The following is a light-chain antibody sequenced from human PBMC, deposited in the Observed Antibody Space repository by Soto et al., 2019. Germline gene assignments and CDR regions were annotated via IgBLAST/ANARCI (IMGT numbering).Light chain of an antibody. Sequence: EIGMTQSPATLSVSRGERATLSCRASQSVRSNLAWYQQKPGQAPRLLIYGASTRATGIPARFSGSGSGTDFTLTISSLEPEDFAVYYCQQRSNWPPITFGQGTRLEI. CDR2: GAS. V-gene: IGKV3-15*01. CDR3: QQRSNWPPIT. CDR1: QSVRSN. J-gene: IGKJ5*01.